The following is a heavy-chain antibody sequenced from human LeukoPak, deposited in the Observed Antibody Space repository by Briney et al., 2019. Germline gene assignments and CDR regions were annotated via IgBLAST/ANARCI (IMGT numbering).Heavy chain of an antibody. CDR3: ARAPRWAAAGTPPHY. CDR1: GYTFTSYG. D-gene: IGHD6-13*01. V-gene: IGHV1-18*01. Sequence: ASVKVSCKASGYTFTSYGISWVRQAPGQGLEWMGWISAYNGNTNYAQKLQGRVTMTTDTSTSTAYMELRSLRSDDTAVYYCARAPRWAAAGTPPHYWGQGTLVTVSS. J-gene: IGHJ4*02. CDR2: ISAYNGNT.